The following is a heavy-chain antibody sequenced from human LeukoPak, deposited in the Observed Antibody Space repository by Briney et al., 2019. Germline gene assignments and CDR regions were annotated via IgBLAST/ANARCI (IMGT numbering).Heavy chain of an antibody. Sequence: GWSLRLSCAASGFTVSSNYMSWVRQAPGKGLEWVSIIYSGGSTYYADSVKGRFTISRDNSKNTLYLQMNSLRAEDTAVYYCARDPSHGSGSGGFGYWGQGTLVTVSS. CDR2: IYSGGST. CDR1: GFTVSSNY. V-gene: IGHV3-53*01. CDR3: ARDPSHGSGSGGFGY. D-gene: IGHD3-10*01. J-gene: IGHJ4*02.